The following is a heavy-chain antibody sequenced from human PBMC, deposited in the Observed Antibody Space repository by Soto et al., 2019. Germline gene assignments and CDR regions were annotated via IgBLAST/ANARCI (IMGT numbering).Heavy chain of an antibody. CDR1: GGSISSNNFH. J-gene: IGHJ4*02. V-gene: IGHV4-39*01. CDR3: ARRLFSSSWPSYFDY. CDR2: IYYTGTT. D-gene: IGHD6-13*01. Sequence: PSGTLSLTCTVSGGSISSNNFHWGWIRQPPGKGLEWIGNIYYTGTTYYNPSLKSRVTISVDTSKNQFSLKLTSVTAADTAVYYCARRLFSSSWPSYFDYWGQGALVTVSS.